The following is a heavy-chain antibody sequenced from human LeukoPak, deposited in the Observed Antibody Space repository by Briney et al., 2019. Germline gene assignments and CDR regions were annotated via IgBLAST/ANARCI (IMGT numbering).Heavy chain of an antibody. Sequence: SETLSLTCTVSGDSISSRTSDFWGWIRQSPGKGLEWIAEISYIGTTFYNPSLESRVSISLDTSKNQFSPKLNAVTAADTALYYCARRNRYCNGGSCPHHHDSWGQGTLVIVSS. CDR1: GDSISSRTSDF. V-gene: IGHV4-39*07. CDR2: ISYIGTT. J-gene: IGHJ4*02. D-gene: IGHD2-15*01. CDR3: ARRNRYCNGGSCPHHHDS.